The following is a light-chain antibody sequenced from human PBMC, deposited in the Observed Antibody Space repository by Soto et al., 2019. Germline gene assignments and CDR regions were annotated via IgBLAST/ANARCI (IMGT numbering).Light chain of an antibody. CDR3: QQYGGSPWT. CDR2: GAS. J-gene: IGKJ1*01. Sequence: ENVLTQSPGTLSLSPGERATLSCRASQSVSSSSLAWYQQKPGQAPRLLIYGASSRATGIPDRFSGSGSGTDFTLTISRLEPEDFAVYYCQQYGGSPWTFGQGTKVEVK. CDR1: QSVSSSS. V-gene: IGKV3-20*01.